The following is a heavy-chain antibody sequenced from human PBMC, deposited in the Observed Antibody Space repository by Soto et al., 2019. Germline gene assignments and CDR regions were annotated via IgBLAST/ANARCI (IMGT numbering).Heavy chain of an antibody. CDR3: ARDRYSSSWYGIMDF. V-gene: IGHV4-30-4*01. CDR2: IYYSGST. J-gene: IGHJ4*02. CDR1: GGSISSGDYY. D-gene: IGHD6-13*01. Sequence: SETLSLTCTVSGGSISSGDYYWSWIRQPPGKGLEWIGYIYYSGSTYYADSVKGRFTISRDNSKNTLYLQMNSLRAEDTAVYYCARDRYSSSWYGIMDFWGQGTLVTVSS.